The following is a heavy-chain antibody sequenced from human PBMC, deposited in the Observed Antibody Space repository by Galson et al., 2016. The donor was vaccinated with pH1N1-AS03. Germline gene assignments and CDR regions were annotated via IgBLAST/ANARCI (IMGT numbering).Heavy chain of an antibody. CDR2: ISGSGETT. CDR1: GFNFRKFA. J-gene: IGHJ4*02. CDR3: AKDKEAVADRRGYFFDD. D-gene: IGHD6-19*01. Sequence: SLRLSCAPSGFNFRKFAMAWVRQAPGQGLEWISAISGSGETTKSADAVKGRFIVSRDNYKDTLYLQMSSLRVEDTAIYYCAKDKEAVADRRGYFFDDWGQGTLVTVSS. V-gene: IGHV3-23*01.